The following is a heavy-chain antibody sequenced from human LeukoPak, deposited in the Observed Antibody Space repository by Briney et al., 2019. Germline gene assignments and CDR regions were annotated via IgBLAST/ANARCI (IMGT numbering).Heavy chain of an antibody. CDR2: ISSSSSTI. Sequence: GGSLRLSCAASGFTFSSYAMHWVRQAPGKGLEWVSYISSSSSTIYYADSVKGRFTISRDNAKNSLYLQMNSLRAEDTAVYYCARDFAVVFDYWGQGTLVTVSS. V-gene: IGHV3-48*04. CDR1: GFTFSSYA. J-gene: IGHJ4*02. CDR3: ARDFAVVFDY.